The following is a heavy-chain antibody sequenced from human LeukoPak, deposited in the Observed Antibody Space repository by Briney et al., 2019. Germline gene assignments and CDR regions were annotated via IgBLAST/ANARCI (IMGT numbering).Heavy chain of an antibody. J-gene: IGHJ3*01. CDR2: ISGSGDGS. V-gene: IGHV3-23*01. Sequence: GGSLRLSCTASGFSFRSYAVTWVRQAPGKGRQWVSSISGSGDGSSYADSVQGRFSMSRDNSKNTLFLQMNSLRAEDTAMYFCGRDPNGDYVGAFEFWGPGTLVTVSS. CDR1: GFSFRSYA. CDR3: GRDPNGDYVGAFEF. D-gene: IGHD4-17*01.